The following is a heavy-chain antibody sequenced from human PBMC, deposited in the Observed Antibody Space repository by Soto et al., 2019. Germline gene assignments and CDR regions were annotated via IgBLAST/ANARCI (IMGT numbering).Heavy chain of an antibody. Sequence: ASVKVSCKASGYTFTSYDINWVRQATGQGLEWMGWMNPNSGNTGYAQKFQGRVTMTRNTSISTAYMELSSLRSEDTAVYYCARYPYCSSTSCLLRGRKHKYYMDVWGQGTKVTGSS. D-gene: IGHD2-2*01. J-gene: IGHJ6*03. CDR2: MNPNSGNT. CDR3: ARYPYCSSTSCLLRGRKHKYYMDV. V-gene: IGHV1-8*01. CDR1: GYTFTSYD.